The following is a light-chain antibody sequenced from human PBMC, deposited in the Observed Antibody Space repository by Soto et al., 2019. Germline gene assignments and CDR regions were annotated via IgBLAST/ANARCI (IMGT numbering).Light chain of an antibody. Sequence: DIQMTQSPSSLSASVGDRVTITCRASQSISSYLNWYQQKPGKAPKLLIYAASSLQSGVPSRFSGSGSGTDFPPTTSSQHPLDFETSYCNRRKRPRWTLGKGTRV. CDR2: AAS. V-gene: IGKV1-39*01. J-gene: IGKJ1*01. CDR1: QSISSY. CDR3: NRRKRPRWT.